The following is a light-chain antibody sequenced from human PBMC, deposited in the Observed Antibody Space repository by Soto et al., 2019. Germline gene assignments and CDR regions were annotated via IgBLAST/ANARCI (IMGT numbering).Light chain of an antibody. J-gene: IGLJ1*01. CDR3: SSYTSSSTYV. CDR2: EVS. Sequence: QSALTQPASVSGSPGQSITISCTGTSSDVGGYNYVSWYQHHPGKAPKLMIYEVSNRPSGVSNRFSGSKSVNTASLTISGLQAEDEAGYYCSSYTSSSTYVFGTGTKLTVL. CDR1: SSDVGGYNY. V-gene: IGLV2-14*01.